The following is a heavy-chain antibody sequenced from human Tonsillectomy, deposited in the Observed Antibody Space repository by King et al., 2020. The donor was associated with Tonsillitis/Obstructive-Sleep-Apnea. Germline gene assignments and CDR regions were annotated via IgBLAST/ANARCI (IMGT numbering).Heavy chain of an antibody. CDR1: GFAFRSFA. J-gene: IGHJ5*01. D-gene: IGHD1-1*01. CDR3: AKGAHDFDS. V-gene: IGHV3-30*04. CDR2: ISYDGTNK. Sequence: VQLVESGGGVVQPGTSLRLSCVASGFAFRSFALHWVRQAPGKGLEWVTVISYDGTNKYYAESVKGRFTISRDNSKNTLYLQMHSLRAEDTAVYFCAKGAHDFDSWGQGTLVTVSS.